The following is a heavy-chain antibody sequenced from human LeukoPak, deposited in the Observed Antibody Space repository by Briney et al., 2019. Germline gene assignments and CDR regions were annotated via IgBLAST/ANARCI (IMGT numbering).Heavy chain of an antibody. Sequence: SGGSLRLSCAASGFTFDDYAMHWVRHAPGKGLECLSSIRSSSSDIYYADSVKGRFTISRDNAKNSLYLQMNSLRAEDTAVYYCARLEPPLNYFDYWGQGTLVTVSS. D-gene: IGHD1-14*01. J-gene: IGHJ4*02. CDR3: ARLEPPLNYFDY. V-gene: IGHV3-21*01. CDR2: IRSSSSDI. CDR1: GFTFDDYA.